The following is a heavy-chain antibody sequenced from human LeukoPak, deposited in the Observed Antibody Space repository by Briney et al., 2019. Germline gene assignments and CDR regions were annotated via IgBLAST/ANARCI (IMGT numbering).Heavy chain of an antibody. CDR3: AKFRVVTTSRGVGLDY. CDR2: VSGDGFST. V-gene: IGHV3-23*01. Sequence: PGGSLRLSCAASGFTFSTYAMGWVRQAPGKGLEWVSAVSGDGFSTFYADSVKGRFSISRDNSKNTLYLQMNSLRAADTAVYYCAKFRVVTTSRGVGLDYWGQGTLVTVSS. CDR1: GFTFSTYA. J-gene: IGHJ4*02. D-gene: IGHD3-22*01.